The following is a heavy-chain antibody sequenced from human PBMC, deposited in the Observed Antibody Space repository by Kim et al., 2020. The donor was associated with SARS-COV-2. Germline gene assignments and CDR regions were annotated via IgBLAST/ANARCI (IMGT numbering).Heavy chain of an antibody. CDR3: AKGHDYSNYVHFDY. Sequence: GGSLRLSCVGSGFTFRNYAMSWVRQAPGKGLEMVSSISASGGSTYFADSVKGRFTISRDNSKYTLYLQMRSLRADDTATYYCAKGHDYSNYVHFDYWGQGTLVTVSS. CDR2: ISASGGST. J-gene: IGHJ4*02. V-gene: IGHV3-23*01. D-gene: IGHD4-4*01. CDR1: GFTFRNYA.